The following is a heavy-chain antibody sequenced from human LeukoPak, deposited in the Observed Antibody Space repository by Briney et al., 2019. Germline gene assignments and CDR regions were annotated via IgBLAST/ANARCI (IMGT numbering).Heavy chain of an antibody. CDR1: GGTFSSYA. J-gene: IGHJ3*02. CDR3: ARSEAEDDAFDI. CDR2: IIPIFGTA. Sequence: SVEASCKASGGTFSSYAISWVRQAPGQGLEWMGGIIPIFGTANYAQKFQGRVTITADESTSTAYMELSSLRSEDTAVYYCARSEAEDDAFDIWGQGTMVTVSS. V-gene: IGHV1-69*01.